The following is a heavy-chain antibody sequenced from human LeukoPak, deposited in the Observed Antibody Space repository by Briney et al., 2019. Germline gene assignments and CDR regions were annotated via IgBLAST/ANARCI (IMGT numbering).Heavy chain of an antibody. V-gene: IGHV4-59*08. J-gene: IGHJ2*01. Sequence: SETLSLTCSVSGGFISTYYWTWVRQPPGKGLEWIGDIYYSGDTNDPSGSTDYNPSLNSRGTLSADTSKSQFFLKLRFVTVADTAIYYCARRNIASSGYWYFDLWGRGTLVTVSS. CDR3: ARRNIASSGYWYFDL. CDR2: IYYSGDTNDPSGST. D-gene: IGHD6-13*01. CDR1: GGFISTYY.